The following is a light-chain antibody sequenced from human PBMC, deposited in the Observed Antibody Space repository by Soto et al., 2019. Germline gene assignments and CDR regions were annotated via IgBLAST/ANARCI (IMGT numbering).Light chain of an antibody. J-gene: IGLJ3*02. CDR2: DVS. Sequence: QSALTQARSVSGSPGQSVTISCTGTSGDVGGYNFVSWYQQHPGNAPKLMIFDVSQRPSGVPDRFSGSKSGNTASLTISGLQAEDEADYYCCSYGGSYTWVFGGGTKVTVL. CDR1: SGDVGGYNF. CDR3: CSYGGSYTWV. V-gene: IGLV2-11*01.